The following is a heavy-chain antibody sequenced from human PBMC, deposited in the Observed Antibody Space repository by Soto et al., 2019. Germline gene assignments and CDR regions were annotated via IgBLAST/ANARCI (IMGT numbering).Heavy chain of an antibody. CDR2: IKQDGSEK. CDR1: GFTFSSYW. D-gene: IGHD5-18*01. J-gene: IGHJ6*02. CDR3: ARIWRESYGYYYYYGMDV. Sequence: EVQLVESGGGLVQPGGSLRLSCAASGFTFSSYWMSWVRQAPGKGLEWVANIKQDGSEKYYVDSVKGRFTISRDNAKNSLYLQMNSLRAEDTAVYYCARIWRESYGYYYYYGMDVWGQGTTVTVSS. V-gene: IGHV3-7*01.